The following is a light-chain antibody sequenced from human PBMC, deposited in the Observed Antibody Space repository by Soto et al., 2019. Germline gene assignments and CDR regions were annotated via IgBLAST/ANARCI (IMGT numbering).Light chain of an antibody. CDR3: QQYNNWPRT. V-gene: IGKV3D-15*01. J-gene: IGKJ2*01. Sequence: EVVMTQSPATLSVSPGERATVSCRAIQSVSTNLAWYQQRPGQAPRLLIYDASTRATGIPARFSGSGSGTEFTPTITSLQSEDFGFYYCQQYNNWPRTFGQGTELLIK. CDR2: DAS. CDR1: QSVSTN.